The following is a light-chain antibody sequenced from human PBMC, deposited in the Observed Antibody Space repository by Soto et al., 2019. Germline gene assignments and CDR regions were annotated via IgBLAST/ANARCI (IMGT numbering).Light chain of an antibody. CDR1: QSVSSN. J-gene: IGKJ2*01. Sequence: EIVMTQSPATLSVSPGERATLSCRASQSVSSNLAWYQQKPGQAPRLLIYAASTRATGIPARFSGSGSGTAFTLTIRSLQSEDFAVYYCQQYNKWPPYTFGQGTKLEIK. V-gene: IGKV3-15*01. CDR2: AAS. CDR3: QQYNKWPPYT.